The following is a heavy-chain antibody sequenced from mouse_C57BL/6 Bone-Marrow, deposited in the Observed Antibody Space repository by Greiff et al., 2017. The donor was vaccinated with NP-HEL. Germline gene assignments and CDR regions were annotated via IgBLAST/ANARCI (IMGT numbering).Heavy chain of an antibody. CDR1: GFTFSSYA. CDR3: AVTGVGFYAMDY. V-gene: IGHV5-4*03. CDR2: ISDGGSYT. J-gene: IGHJ4*01. Sequence: EVKLMESGGGLVKPGGSLKLSCAASGFTFSSYAMSWVRQTPEKRLEWVATISDGGSYTYYPDNVKGRFTISRDNAKNNLYLQMSHLKSEDTAMYYCAVTGVGFYAMDYWGQGTSVTVSS. D-gene: IGHD4-1*01.